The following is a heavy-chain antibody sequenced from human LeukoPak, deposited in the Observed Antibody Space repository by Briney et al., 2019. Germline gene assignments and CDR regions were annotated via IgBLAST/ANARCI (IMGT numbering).Heavy chain of an antibody. V-gene: IGHV3-30*18. CDR2: ISYDGSNK. D-gene: IGHD6-6*01. J-gene: IGHJ4*02. Sequence: GGSLRLSCAASGFTVSSNYMSWVRQAPGKGLEWVAVISYDGSNKYYADSVKGRFTISRDNSKNTLYLQMNSLRAEDTAVYYCAKIPVGAAPDYFDYWGQGTLVTVSS. CDR1: GFTVSSNY. CDR3: AKIPVGAAPDYFDY.